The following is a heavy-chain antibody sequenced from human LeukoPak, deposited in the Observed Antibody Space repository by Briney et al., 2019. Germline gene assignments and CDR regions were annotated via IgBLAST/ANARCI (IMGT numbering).Heavy chain of an antibody. Sequence: SQTLSLTCTVSGGSISSGGYYWSWIRQHPGKGLEWIGYIYYSGSTYYNPSLKSRVTISVDTSKNQFSLKLSSVTAADTAVYYCARVGGTNYYYYGMDVWGQGTTVTVPS. D-gene: IGHD1-1*01. J-gene: IGHJ6*02. V-gene: IGHV4-31*03. CDR3: ARVGGTNYYYYGMDV. CDR2: IYYSGST. CDR1: GGSISSGGYY.